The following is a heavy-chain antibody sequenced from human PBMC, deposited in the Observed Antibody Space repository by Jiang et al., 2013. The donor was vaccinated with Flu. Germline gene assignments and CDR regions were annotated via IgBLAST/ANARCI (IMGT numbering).Heavy chain of an antibody. V-gene: IGHV2-70*11. CDR2: IDWDDDE. Sequence: QTLTLTCTFSGFSPSTSGMSINWVRQPPGKALEWLARIDWDDDEYYNTSLKTRLTIYRDASKNQVVLAMTNMDPVDTATYYCARMRLPLGIAGVYYYGMDVWGQGTTVTVSS. CDR3: ARMRLPLGIAGVYYYGMDV. D-gene: IGHD2-21*01. CDR1: GFSPSTSGMS. J-gene: IGHJ6*02.